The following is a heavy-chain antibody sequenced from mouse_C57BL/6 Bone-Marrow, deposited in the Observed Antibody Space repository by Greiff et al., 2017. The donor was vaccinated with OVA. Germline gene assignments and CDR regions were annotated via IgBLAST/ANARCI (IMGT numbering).Heavy chain of an antibody. J-gene: IGHJ2*01. CDR2: IDPSDSDT. CDR1: GYTFTSYW. D-gene: IGHD5-1*01. Sequence: VKLQQPGAELVRPGSSVKLSCKASGYTFTSYWMHWVKQRPIQGLEWLGNIDPSDSDTHYNQKFKDKATLTVDKSSSPADMQLSSLTSEDAAVYCCARRRVRYYFDYWGQGTTLTVSS. V-gene: IGHV1-52*01. CDR3: ARRRVRYYFDY.